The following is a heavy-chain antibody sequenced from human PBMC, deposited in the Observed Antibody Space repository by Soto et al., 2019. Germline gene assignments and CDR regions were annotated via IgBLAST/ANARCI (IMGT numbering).Heavy chain of an antibody. CDR1: GGSISSSSYY. D-gene: IGHD3-22*01. V-gene: IGHV4-39*07. J-gene: IGHJ4*02. Sequence: SETLSLTCTVSGGSISSSSYYWGWIRQPPGKGLEWIGSIYYSGSTYYNPSLKSRVTISVDTSKNQFSLKLSSVTATDTAVYYCARDQGDSSGYYLYWGQGTLVTVSS. CDR3: ARDQGDSSGYYLY. CDR2: IYYSGST.